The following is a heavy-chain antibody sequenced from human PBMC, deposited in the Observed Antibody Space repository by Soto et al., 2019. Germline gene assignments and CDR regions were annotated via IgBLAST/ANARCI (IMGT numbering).Heavy chain of an antibody. J-gene: IGHJ4*02. D-gene: IGHD6-19*01. CDR2: ISNDESKK. CDR1: GFTFSTYA. CDR3: ARSIAVAGLDY. V-gene: IGHV3-30-3*01. Sequence: PGGSLRLSCAASGFTFSTYAVHWVRQAPGKGLEWVSVISNDESKKYYADSVKGRSTISRDNSNNTVYLQMNSLRAEDTAVYYCARSIAVAGLDYWGPGTLVTGSS.